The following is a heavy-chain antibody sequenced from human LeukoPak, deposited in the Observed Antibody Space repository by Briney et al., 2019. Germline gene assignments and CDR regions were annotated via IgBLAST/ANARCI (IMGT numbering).Heavy chain of an antibody. J-gene: IGHJ6*03. CDR1: GYTFTSYG. D-gene: IGHD5-12*01. CDR3: ARGIGGSGYDYYYYYMDV. Sequence: ASVRVSCKASGYTFTSYGISWVRQAPGQGLEWMGWISAYNGNTNYAQKLQGRVTMTTDTSTSTAYMELRSLRSDDTAVYYCARGIGGSGYDYYYYYMDVWGKGTTVTVSS. CDR2: ISAYNGNT. V-gene: IGHV1-18*01.